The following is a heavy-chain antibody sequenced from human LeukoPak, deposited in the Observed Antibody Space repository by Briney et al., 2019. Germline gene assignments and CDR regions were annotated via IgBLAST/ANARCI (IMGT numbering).Heavy chain of an antibody. D-gene: IGHD4-23*01. Sequence: GGSLRLSCVDSVFTLSSYGMNWVRQAPGKGLEWLSYVSISSRTTSYADSVKGRFTISRDDAKNSLYLQMNSLRAEDTAVYYCAREELRNYYYMDVWVKGTTVTVSS. CDR2: VSISSRTT. V-gene: IGHV3-48*04. CDR3: AREELRNYYYMDV. CDR1: VFTLSSYG. J-gene: IGHJ6*03.